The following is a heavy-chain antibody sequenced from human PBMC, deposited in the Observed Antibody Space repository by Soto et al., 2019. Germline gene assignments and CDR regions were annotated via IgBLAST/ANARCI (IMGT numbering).Heavy chain of an antibody. J-gene: IGHJ4*02. CDR1: VFTFNIYG. V-gene: IGHV3-30*18. Sequence: GGSLRLSGAASVFTFNIYGMHWVRQGPDKGLEWVALISYDGSNQYYADSVKGRFTISRDNSKNTLFLQMNSLRADDTAVYYCAKDQASGQGSFDSWGQGTLVTVSS. CDR3: AKDQASGQGSFDS. CDR2: ISYDGSNQ.